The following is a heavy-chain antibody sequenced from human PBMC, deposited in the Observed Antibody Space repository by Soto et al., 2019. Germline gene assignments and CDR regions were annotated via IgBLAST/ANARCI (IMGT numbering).Heavy chain of an antibody. CDR1: GFTFSSYS. V-gene: IGHV3-21*01. CDR3: ERGGPYCGGDCYHDY. Sequence: GGSLRLSCAASGFTFSSYSMNWVRQAPGKGLEWVSSISSSSSYIYYADSVKGRFTISRDNAKNSLYLQMNSLRAEDTAVYYWERGGPYCGGDCYHDYGGQGTLVTVS. CDR2: ISSSSSYI. D-gene: IGHD2-21*02. J-gene: IGHJ4*02.